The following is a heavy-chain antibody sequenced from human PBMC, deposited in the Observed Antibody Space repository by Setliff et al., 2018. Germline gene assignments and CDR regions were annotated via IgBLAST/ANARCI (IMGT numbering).Heavy chain of an antibody. D-gene: IGHD3-10*01. V-gene: IGHV4-59*11. CDR3: ARDRSTVIRGVTSFFYYYMDV. J-gene: IGHJ6*03. CDR2: IFYSDTA. Sequence: SETLSLTCTVSGGSIGPHYWSWIRQAPGKGLEWIGHIFYSDTATYNPSLESLAAIPVDSSKNQFSLKLRSVTAADTAVYYCARDRSTVIRGVTSFFYYYMDVWGGGTTVTVSS. CDR1: GGSIGPHY.